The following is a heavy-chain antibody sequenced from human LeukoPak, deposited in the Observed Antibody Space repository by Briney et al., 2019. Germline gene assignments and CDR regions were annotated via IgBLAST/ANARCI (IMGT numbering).Heavy chain of an antibody. CDR1: GYTFTGYY. D-gene: IGHD4-17*01. V-gene: IGHV1-2*02. CDR3: ARPQYGDSRDFDY. Sequence: ASVKVSCKASGYTFTGYYMHWVRRAPGQGLEWMGWINPNSGGTNYAQKFQGRVTMTRDTSISTAYMELSRLRSDDTAVYYCARPQYGDSRDFDYWGQGTLVTVSS. CDR2: INPNSGGT. J-gene: IGHJ4*02.